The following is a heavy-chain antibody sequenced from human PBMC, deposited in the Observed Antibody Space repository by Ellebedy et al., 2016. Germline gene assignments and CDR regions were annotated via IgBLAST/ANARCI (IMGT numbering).Heavy chain of an antibody. CDR1: GGAINTRNYS. J-gene: IGHJ4*02. V-gene: IGHV4-39*07. D-gene: IGHD3-22*01. CDR3: ARDHNYDSRGYSLDY. CDR2: INHSGST. Sequence: SETLSLTCTVAGGAINTRNYSWGWIRQPPGKGLEWIGEINHSGSTNYNPSLKSRVTMSVDTSKNQFSLNLSSVTAADTAVYYCARDHNYDSRGYSLDYWGQGSLVTVSS.